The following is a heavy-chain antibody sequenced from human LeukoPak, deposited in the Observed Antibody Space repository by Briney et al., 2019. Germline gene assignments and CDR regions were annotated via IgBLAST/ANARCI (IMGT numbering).Heavy chain of an antibody. J-gene: IGHJ4*02. CDR3: ARLGRQQWLAEVRH. CDR2: IYYSGST. D-gene: IGHD6-19*01. V-gene: IGHV4-39*01. CDR1: GGSISSSSYY. Sequence: KPSETLSLTCTVSGGSISSSSYYWGWIRQPPGKGLEWIGSIYYSGSTYYNPSLKSRVTISVDTSKNQFSLKLSSVTAADTAVYYCARLGRQQWLAEVRHWGQGTLVTVSS.